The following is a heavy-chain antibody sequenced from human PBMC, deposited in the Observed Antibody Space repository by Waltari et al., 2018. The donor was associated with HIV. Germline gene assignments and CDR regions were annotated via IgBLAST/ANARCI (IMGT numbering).Heavy chain of an antibody. J-gene: IGHJ3*02. CDR2: IYTTGST. Sequence: QVQLQESGPGLVRPSQTLSLTCTVSGGSISSGSYSWSWIRQPAGKGLEWIGRIYTTGSTNYNPSLKSRVTTSFDTSKNQVSLKLSSVTAADTAVYYCARSPRIAVAGDDAFDIWGQGTMVTVSS. CDR1: GGSISSGSYS. CDR3: ARSPRIAVAGDDAFDI. V-gene: IGHV4-61*02. D-gene: IGHD6-19*01.